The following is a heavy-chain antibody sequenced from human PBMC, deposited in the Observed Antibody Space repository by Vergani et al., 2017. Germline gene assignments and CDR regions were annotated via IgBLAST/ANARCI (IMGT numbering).Heavy chain of an antibody. Sequence: QVQLQQWGAGLLKPSDTLSLTCAVSGGPFSGYYWNWIRQTPGEGLEWIGYVEDSGYFNYNPSLKTRVSMSSDTSNNQFSLMLSSVTVADTAVYYCARSIVSRNPPDYFDNWGQGTLVTVSS. V-gene: IGHV4-59*07. CDR2: VEDSGYF. J-gene: IGHJ4*02. D-gene: IGHD1-14*01. CDR1: GGPFSGYY. CDR3: ARSIVSRNPPDYFDN.